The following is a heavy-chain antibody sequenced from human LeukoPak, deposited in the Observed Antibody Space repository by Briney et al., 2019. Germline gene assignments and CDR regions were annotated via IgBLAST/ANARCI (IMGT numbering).Heavy chain of an antibody. Sequence: LGGSLRLSCAASGFTFSSYAMSWVRQAPGKGLEWVSAISGSGGSTYYADSVKSRFTISRDNSKNTLYLQMNSLRAEDTAVYYCAKDESGSYWVIDYWGQGTLVTVSS. CDR1: GFTFSSYA. CDR2: ISGSGGST. V-gene: IGHV3-23*01. J-gene: IGHJ4*02. D-gene: IGHD3-10*01. CDR3: AKDESGSYWVIDY.